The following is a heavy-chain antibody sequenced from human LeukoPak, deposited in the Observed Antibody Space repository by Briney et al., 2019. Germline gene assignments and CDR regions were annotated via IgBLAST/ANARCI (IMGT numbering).Heavy chain of an antibody. V-gene: IGHV3-48*03. CDR3: ERDDAGYSSGWYWVS. CDR1: VFTFSGYE. CDR2: IIRVGSII. Sequence: GGALRLSCAASVFTFSGYEMNWVRQAPGKGREWGSYIIRVGSIIYYADSVKGRFTISRDNAKNSLYLQMNSLRAEDTAVYYCERDDAGYSSGWYWVSWGQGTLVTVSS. D-gene: IGHD6-19*01. J-gene: IGHJ5*02.